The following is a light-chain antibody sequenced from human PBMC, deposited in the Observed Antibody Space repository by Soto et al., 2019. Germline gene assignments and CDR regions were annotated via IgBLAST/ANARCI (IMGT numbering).Light chain of an antibody. CDR3: QQRSNWPPVT. J-gene: IGKJ5*01. Sequence: PGERATLSCRASQSVSSSLAWYQQKPGQAPRLLIYDASNRATGIPARFSGSGSGTDFTLTISSLEPEDFAVYYCQQRSNWPPVTFGQGTRLEIK. CDR2: DAS. CDR1: QSVSSS. V-gene: IGKV3-11*01.